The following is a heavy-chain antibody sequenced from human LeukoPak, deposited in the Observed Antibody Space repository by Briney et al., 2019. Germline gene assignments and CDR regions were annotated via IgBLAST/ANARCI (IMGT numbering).Heavy chain of an antibody. D-gene: IGHD5-18*01. Sequence: ASVKVSCKTSGYTFSSYGMTWVRQAPGQRLEWMGWISTYNDNTNYAQKFRGRVTMTTDTSTSTVYMHLRSLRSDDTAIYYCARQVDTTMALPDYWGQGALVTVSS. CDR3: ARQVDTTMALPDY. CDR2: ISTYNDNT. CDR1: GYTFSSYG. J-gene: IGHJ4*02. V-gene: IGHV1-18*01.